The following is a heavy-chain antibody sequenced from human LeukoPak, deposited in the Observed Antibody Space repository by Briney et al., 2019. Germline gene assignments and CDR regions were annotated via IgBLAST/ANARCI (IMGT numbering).Heavy chain of an antibody. CDR3: ARAKKEYNWRVDGYYYMDV. Sequence: SQTLSLTCAICGDSVSLNSEAGNWIRQSPSRGLEWLGRTYYTSKWHNNCAVSVKSRIPVNPDTPTSHFSLHLNSVTPEDTAVYYCARAKKEYNWRVDGYYYMDVWGKGTTVTVSS. J-gene: IGHJ6*03. CDR2: TYYTSKWHN. V-gene: IGHV6-1*01. D-gene: IGHD1-20*01. CDR1: GDSVSLNSEA.